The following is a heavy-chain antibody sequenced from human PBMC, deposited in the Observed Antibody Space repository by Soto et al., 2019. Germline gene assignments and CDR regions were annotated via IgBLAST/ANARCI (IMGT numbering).Heavy chain of an antibody. Sequence: GVSLRLSRAASGVNVSSNCMRWVRQAPGKGLEWVSVIYSGGSTYYADSVKGRFTISRDNSKNTLYLQMNSLRAEDTAVYYCATDIPHYYDFSLGWTYAFDDIWGQGTMVTVSS. V-gene: IGHV3-66*01. J-gene: IGHJ3*02. CDR1: GVNVSSNC. CDR2: IYSGGST. D-gene: IGHD3-3*01. CDR3: ATDIPHYYDFSLGWTYAFDDI.